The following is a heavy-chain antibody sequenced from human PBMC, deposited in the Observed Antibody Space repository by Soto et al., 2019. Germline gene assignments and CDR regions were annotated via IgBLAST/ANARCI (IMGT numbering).Heavy chain of an antibody. J-gene: IGHJ5*02. CDR2: IYYSGST. V-gene: IGHV4-59*01. Sequence: PSGTLSLTCTVSGGSISSYYWSWIRQPPGKGLEWIGYIYYSGSTNYNPSLKSRVTISVDTSKNQFSLKLSSVTAADTAVYYCARATTVSARFWSAYNWFDPWGQGTLVTVSS. D-gene: IGHD4-4*01. CDR3: ARATTVSARFWSAYNWFDP. CDR1: GGSISSYY.